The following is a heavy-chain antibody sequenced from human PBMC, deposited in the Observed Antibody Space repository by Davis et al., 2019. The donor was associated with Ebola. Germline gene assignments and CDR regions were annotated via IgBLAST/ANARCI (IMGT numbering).Heavy chain of an antibody. Sequence: SVKVSCKASGGTFSSYAISWVRQAPGQGLEWMGRIIPILGIANYAQKFQGRVTITADKSTSTAYMELSSLKSEDTAVYYCASRIAAREYYGMDVWGQGTTVTVSS. D-gene: IGHD6-6*01. CDR3: ASRIAAREYYGMDV. J-gene: IGHJ6*02. CDR1: GGTFSSYA. CDR2: IIPILGIA. V-gene: IGHV1-69*04.